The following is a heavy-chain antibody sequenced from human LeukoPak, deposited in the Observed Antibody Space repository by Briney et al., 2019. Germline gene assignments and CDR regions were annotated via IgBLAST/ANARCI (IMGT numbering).Heavy chain of an antibody. D-gene: IGHD2-2*01. CDR3: ASAFHGVQAALTPYDAFDL. CDR2: IYYTGNT. Sequence: PSETLSLTCTVSGGSISHYFWTWIRQSPGKGLEWIGYIYYTGNTKYNPSLMSRVTMSVDTSKNQFSLKLTSVTAADTAVYYCASAFHGVQAALTPYDAFDLWGQGTMVTVSS. J-gene: IGHJ3*01. CDR1: GGSISHYF. V-gene: IGHV4-59*08.